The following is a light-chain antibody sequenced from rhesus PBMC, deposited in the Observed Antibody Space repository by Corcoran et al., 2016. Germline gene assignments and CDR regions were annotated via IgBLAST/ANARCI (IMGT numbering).Light chain of an antibody. CDR2: EVS. J-gene: IGLJ6*01. Sequence: QAALTQPRSVSGSPGQSVTISCTGTSSDIGGYNYVSWYQQHPGTAPKLIIYEVSYRPSGVSDRFSGSKSGNTASLTISGLQAEDEADYYCCSYAGSYTDVFGSGTKLTVL. V-gene: IGLV2-32*01. CDR3: CSYAGSYTDV. CDR1: SSDIGGYNY.